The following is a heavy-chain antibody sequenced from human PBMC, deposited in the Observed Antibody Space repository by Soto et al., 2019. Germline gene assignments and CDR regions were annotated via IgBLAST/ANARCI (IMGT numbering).Heavy chain of an antibody. Sequence: SETLSLTCTVSGGSISSYYWNWIRQPAGKGLEWIGRISTSESTNYNPSLKSRVTMSVDTSENQFSLRLNSVTAADTAVYYCARGKSCYTSSWFSVHYFDYWGQGTLVTVSS. V-gene: IGHV4-4*07. D-gene: IGHD6-13*01. CDR1: GGSISSYY. CDR3: ARGKSCYTSSWFSVHYFDY. CDR2: ISTSEST. J-gene: IGHJ4*02.